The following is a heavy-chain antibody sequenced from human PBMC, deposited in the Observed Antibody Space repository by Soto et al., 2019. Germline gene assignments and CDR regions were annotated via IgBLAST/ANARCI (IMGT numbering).Heavy chain of an antibody. D-gene: IGHD3-3*01. Sequence: QVQLVQSGAEVKKPGASVRVSCKASGYSFTTYGVTWVRQAPGQGLEWMGWISTYNGDTRVAQQHQGRVTLTTDTSTNAAHMELRSLRSYDTAIYDLARTEWRSTRGDYWGQGTLVTVSS. V-gene: IGHV1-18*01. CDR3: ARTEWRSTRGDY. CDR2: ISTYNGDT. J-gene: IGHJ4*02. CDR1: GYSFTTYG.